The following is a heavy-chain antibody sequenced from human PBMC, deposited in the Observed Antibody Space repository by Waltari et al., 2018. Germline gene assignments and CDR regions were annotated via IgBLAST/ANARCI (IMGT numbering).Heavy chain of an antibody. CDR2: INPNSGGT. CDR3: ARYYYDSSEVGPSDY. V-gene: IGHV1-2*06. J-gene: IGHJ4*02. D-gene: IGHD3-22*01. Sequence: QVQLVQSGAEVKKPGASVKVSCKASGYTFTGYYMHWVRQAPGQGLEWMGRINPNSGGTNYAQKFQGRVTMTRDTSISTAYMELSRLRSDDTAVYYCARYYYDSSEVGPSDYWGQGTLVIVSS. CDR1: GYTFTGYY.